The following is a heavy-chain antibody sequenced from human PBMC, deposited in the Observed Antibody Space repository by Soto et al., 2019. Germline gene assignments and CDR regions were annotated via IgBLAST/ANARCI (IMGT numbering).Heavy chain of an antibody. V-gene: IGHV1-18*01. J-gene: IGHJ6*02. CDR2: ISAYNGNT. D-gene: IGHD3-22*01. Sequence: QVQLVQSGAEVKKPGASVKVSCKASGYTFTSYGISWVRQAPGQGLEWMGWISAYNGNTNYAQKLQGRVTMTKDTSTSTAYMELRSLRSDDTAVYYCARDSADYYDSSGYLGGYYYGMDVWGQGTTVTVSS. CDR1: GYTFTSYG. CDR3: ARDSADYYDSSGYLGGYYYGMDV.